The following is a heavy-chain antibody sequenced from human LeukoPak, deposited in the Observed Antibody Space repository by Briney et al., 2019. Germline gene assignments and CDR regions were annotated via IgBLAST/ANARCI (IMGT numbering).Heavy chain of an antibody. Sequence: GGSLRLSCAASEFTFSYYGMHWVRQAPGKGLEWVAFIRYDESKKFYGDSVKGRFTISKDNSKNTLYLQMNSLRTEDTAVYYCAKSHLPNAYSGTYYCDYWGQGTLVTVSS. D-gene: IGHD1-26*01. J-gene: IGHJ4*02. CDR3: AKSHLPNAYSGTYYCDY. CDR1: EFTFSYYG. CDR2: IRYDESKK. V-gene: IGHV3-30*02.